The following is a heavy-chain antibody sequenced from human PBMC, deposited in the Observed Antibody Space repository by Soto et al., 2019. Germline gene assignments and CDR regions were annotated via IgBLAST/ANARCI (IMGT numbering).Heavy chain of an antibody. J-gene: IGHJ6*02. CDR2: IIPIFGTA. V-gene: IGHV1-69*01. CDR3: ARAKNDAALVTALPLYFHSYSGMDV. D-gene: IGHD5-18*01. CDR1: GGTFSSYA. Sequence: QVQLVQSGAEVKKPGSSVKVSCQASGGTFSSYAISWVRQAPGQGLEWMGGIIPIFGTANYAQKFQGRVTIPSDEPIRTAYMYLSSLRFEDTAVYYLARAKNDAALVTALPLYFHSYSGMDVRGQGPTVTVSS.